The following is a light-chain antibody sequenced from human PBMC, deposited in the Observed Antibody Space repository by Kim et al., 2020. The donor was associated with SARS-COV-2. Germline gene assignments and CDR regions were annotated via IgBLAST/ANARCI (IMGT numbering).Light chain of an antibody. CDR2: EDN. J-gene: IGLJ3*02. CDR3: QSYDSSNWV. Sequence: VTVAGPGSSGSIASNYVQWYQQRPGSAPTTVIYEDNQRPSGVPDRFSGSIDSSSNSASLTISGLKTEDEADYYCQSYDSSNWVFGGGTQLTVL. CDR1: SGSIASNY. V-gene: IGLV6-57*02.